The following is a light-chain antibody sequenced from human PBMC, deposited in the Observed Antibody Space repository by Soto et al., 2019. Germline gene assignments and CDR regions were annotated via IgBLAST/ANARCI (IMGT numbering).Light chain of an antibody. CDR3: CSYVGGYSYV. CDR1: SSDVGDYNS. J-gene: IGLJ1*01. CDR2: DVS. V-gene: IGLV2-11*01. Sequence: QSVLTQPRSVSGSPGQSVTVSCIGTSSDVGDYNSVSWYQQHPGKAPKLMIYDVSKRPSGVPDRFSGSKSGSTASLTISGLKAEDEADYYCCSYVGGYSYVFGIGTKLTVL.